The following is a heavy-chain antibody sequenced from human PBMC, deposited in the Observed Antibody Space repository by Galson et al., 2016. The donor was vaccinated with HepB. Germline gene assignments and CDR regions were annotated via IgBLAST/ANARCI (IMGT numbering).Heavy chain of an antibody. J-gene: IGHJ4*02. Sequence: TLSLTCTVSGDSISSGDYYWSWIRQPPGKGLEWTGYIYYSGTTYYNPSLKSRISLSVDTSTNRFSLNLISVTAADTAVYYCARVGLKSYFDSSGYFDSWGQGTLVTVSS. CDR1: GDSISSGDYY. CDR2: IYYSGTT. V-gene: IGHV4-30-4*01. CDR3: ARVGLKSYFDSSGYFDS. D-gene: IGHD3-22*01.